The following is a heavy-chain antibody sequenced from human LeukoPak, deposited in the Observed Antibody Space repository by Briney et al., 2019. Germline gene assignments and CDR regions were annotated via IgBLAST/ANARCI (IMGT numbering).Heavy chain of an antibody. CDR2: ISSSGKTA. Sequence: GGSLRLSCAASGFTLSSHEMKWVRHAPGQGLECLSYISSSGKTAYYAESVKGRFTNSRDNAKNSLYLEMNSLRAEDTAVYYCARDRCSSISCYFDYWGQGTLVTVSS. D-gene: IGHD2-2*01. CDR1: GFTLSSHE. V-gene: IGHV3-48*03. J-gene: IGHJ4*02. CDR3: ARDRCSSISCYFDY.